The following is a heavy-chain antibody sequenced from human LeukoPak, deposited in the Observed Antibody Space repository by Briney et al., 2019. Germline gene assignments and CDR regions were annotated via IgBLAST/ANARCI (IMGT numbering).Heavy chain of an antibody. CDR3: AKELWEGSGYVDY. CDR1: GFTFSSYA. Sequence: GGSLRLSCAASGFTFSSYAMSWVRQAPGKGLEWVAAVSGSGDRTIYADSVKDRFTISRDNSKNTLSLQMNSLKVGDTALYYCAKELWEGSGYVDYWGQGILVTVSS. V-gene: IGHV3-23*01. CDR2: VSGSGDRT. J-gene: IGHJ4*02. D-gene: IGHD3-3*01.